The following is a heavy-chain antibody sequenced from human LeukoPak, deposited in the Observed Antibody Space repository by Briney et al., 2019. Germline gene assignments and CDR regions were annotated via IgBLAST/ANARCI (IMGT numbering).Heavy chain of an antibody. CDR2: IRYDGSNK. CDR1: GFTFSSYG. D-gene: IGHD3-10*01. Sequence: PGGSLRLSCAASGFTFSSYGMHWVRQAPGKGLEWVAFIRYDGSNKYYADSVKGRFTISRDNSKNTLYLQMNSLRAEDTAVYYCAKDLRVRGVMTDYWGQGTLVTVSS. CDR3: AKDLRVRGVMTDY. V-gene: IGHV3-30*02. J-gene: IGHJ4*02.